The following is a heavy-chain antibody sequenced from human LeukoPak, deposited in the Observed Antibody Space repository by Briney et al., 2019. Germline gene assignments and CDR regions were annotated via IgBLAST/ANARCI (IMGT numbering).Heavy chain of an antibody. D-gene: IGHD3-22*01. V-gene: IGHV3-21*01. CDR1: GFTFSSYS. Sequence: GGSLRLSCAASGFTFSSYSMNWVRQAPGKGLEWVSSISSSSSYIYYADSVKGRFTISRDNAKNSLYLQMNSLRAEDTAVYYCARDFALHYDSSGVDYWGQGTLVTVSS. CDR3: ARDFALHYDSSGVDY. CDR2: ISSSSSYI. J-gene: IGHJ4*02.